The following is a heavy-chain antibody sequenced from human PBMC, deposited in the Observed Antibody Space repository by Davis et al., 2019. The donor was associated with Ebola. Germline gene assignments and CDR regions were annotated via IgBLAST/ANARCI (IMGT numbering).Heavy chain of an antibody. CDR1: GFTFSAYT. Sequence: GESLKISCAASGFTFSAYTMNWVRQAPGKGLEWVSYISSSSSVIYYADSVKGRFTISRDNAQKSLYLQMNSLRDEDTGVYYCARRILISSRGAMDVWGQGTTVTVSS. CDR3: ARRILISSRGAMDV. D-gene: IGHD2-15*01. J-gene: IGHJ6*02. V-gene: IGHV3-48*02. CDR2: ISSSSSVI.